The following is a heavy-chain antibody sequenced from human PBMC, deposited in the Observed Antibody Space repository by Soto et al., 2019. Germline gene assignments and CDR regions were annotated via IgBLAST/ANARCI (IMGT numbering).Heavy chain of an antibody. CDR2: ISYDGGNK. CDR3: AKDPPGGCGSYYGFFDY. Sequence: PGGSLRLSCAASGFTFNNYGFHWVRQAPGKGLEWVAVISYDGGNKYYADSVKGRFTISRDDSKNTLYLEMNSLRAEDTAVYYCAKDPPGGCGSYYGFFDYWGQGTLVTVSS. CDR1: GFTFNNYG. V-gene: IGHV3-30*18. J-gene: IGHJ4*02. D-gene: IGHD3-3*01.